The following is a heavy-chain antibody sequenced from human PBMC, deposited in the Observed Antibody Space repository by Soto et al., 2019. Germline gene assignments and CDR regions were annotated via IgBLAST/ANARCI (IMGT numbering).Heavy chain of an antibody. V-gene: IGHV1-58*02. CDR3: AADPHGGYCTNGVCLGDAFDI. J-gene: IGHJ3*02. D-gene: IGHD2-8*01. CDR1: GFTFTSSA. CDR2: IVVGSGNT. Sequence: SVKVSCKASGFTFTSSAMQWVRQARGQRLEWIGWIVVGSGNTNYAQKFQERVTITRDMSTSTAYMELSSLRSEDTAVYYCAADPHGGYCTNGVCLGDAFDIWGQGTMVTVS.